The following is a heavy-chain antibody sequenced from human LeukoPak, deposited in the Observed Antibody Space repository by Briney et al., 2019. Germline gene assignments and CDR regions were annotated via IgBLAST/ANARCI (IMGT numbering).Heavy chain of an antibody. CDR3: ARQVRCSTTSCYNSFDI. J-gene: IGHJ3*02. V-gene: IGHV5-51*01. CDR2: IYPGDSDT. D-gene: IGHD2-2*01. Sequence: GESLKISCKASGYSFTNYWIGWVLQMPGKGLEWMGIIYPGDSDTRYSPSFQGQVTISVDKSITTAYLQWSSLQASDTAMYYCARQVRCSTTSCYNSFDIWGRGTVVTVSS. CDR1: GYSFTNYW.